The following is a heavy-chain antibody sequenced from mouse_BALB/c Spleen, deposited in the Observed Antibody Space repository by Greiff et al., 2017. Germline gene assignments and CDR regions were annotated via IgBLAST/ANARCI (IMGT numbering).Heavy chain of an antibody. CDR3: AREAIYYDYGFAY. CDR2: ISSGGSN. J-gene: IGHJ3*01. CDR1: GFTFSSYA. D-gene: IGHD2-4*01. V-gene: IGHV5-6-5*01. Sequence: EVKLVESGGGLVKPGGSLKLSCAASGFTFSSYAMSWVRQTPEKRLEWVASISSGGSNYYPDSVKGRFTISRDNARNILYLQMSSLRSEDTAMYYCAREAIYYDYGFAYWGQGTLVTVSA.